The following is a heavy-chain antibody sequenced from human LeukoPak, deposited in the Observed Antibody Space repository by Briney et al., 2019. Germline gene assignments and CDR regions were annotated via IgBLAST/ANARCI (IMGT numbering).Heavy chain of an antibody. D-gene: IGHD5-24*01. CDR3: AKGGRLQSLDY. J-gene: IGHJ4*02. V-gene: IGHV3-7*01. CDR1: GFTFSDYW. Sequence: GGSLRLSCAASGFTFSDYWMNWVRQAPGKGLEWVAIIKQDGTEKLYVDSVKGRFTISRDNAKNSLYLQMNSLRAEDTAVYYCAKGGRLQSLDYWGQGTLVTVSS. CDR2: IKQDGTEK.